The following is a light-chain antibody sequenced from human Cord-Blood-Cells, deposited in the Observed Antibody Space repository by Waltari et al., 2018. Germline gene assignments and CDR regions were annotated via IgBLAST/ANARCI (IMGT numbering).Light chain of an antibody. Sequence: QSALTQPASVSGSPGQSITISCTGTSIDVGSYNLVSWYQQHPGKAPKLMIYEGSKRPSGGSNRFSGAKSGNTASLTISGLQAEDEADYYCCSYAGSSTYVVGTGTKVTVL. V-gene: IGLV2-23*01. CDR2: EGS. CDR3: CSYAGSSTYV. J-gene: IGLJ1*01. CDR1: SIDVGSYNL.